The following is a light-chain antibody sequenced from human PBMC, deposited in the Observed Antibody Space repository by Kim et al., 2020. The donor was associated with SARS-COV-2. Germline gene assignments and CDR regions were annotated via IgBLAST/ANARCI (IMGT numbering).Light chain of an antibody. Sequence: EIVMTQSPVTLSVSPGERATLSCRASQTVTGRLVWYQQKSGQAPRLVMYDVSTRASGIPARFSGSGSGTEFTLTISSLESEDFAVYYCQQYHNYYTFGQGTKLEI. V-gene: IGKV3-15*01. CDR2: DVS. J-gene: IGKJ2*01. CDR3: QQYHNYYT. CDR1: QTVTGR.